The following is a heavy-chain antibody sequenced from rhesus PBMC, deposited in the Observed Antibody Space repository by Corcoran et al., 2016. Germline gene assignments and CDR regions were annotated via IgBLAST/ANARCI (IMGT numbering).Heavy chain of an antibody. Sequence: QVTLKESGPALVKPAQTLTLTCTFSGFSLSTSGMGVGWIRQPSRTTLEWLAHIYWDDDKRYSTSLKSRLTISKDTSKNQVVLTIANMDPVDTATYYCARRYSGYSYGYFDSWGQGVLVTVSS. CDR2: IYWDDDK. V-gene: IGHV2-1*01. CDR3: ARRYSGYSYGYFDS. D-gene: IGHD5-24*01. CDR1: GFSLSTSGMG. J-gene: IGHJ4*01.